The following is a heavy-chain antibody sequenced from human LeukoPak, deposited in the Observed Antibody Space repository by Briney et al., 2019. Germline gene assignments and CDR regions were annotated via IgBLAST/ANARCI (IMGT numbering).Heavy chain of an antibody. CDR1: GFTVSYYA. CDR3: SRGGIDCSGDSCYSVSLDQ. Sequence: GGSLRLSCTTSGFTVSYYALTWVRQAPGKGPEWVGFIRSKAYRGTAEYAASVKGRFTISRDDSKSIAYLQMNSLKTEDTAVYFCSRGGIDCSGDSCYSVSLDQWGQGALVTVSS. D-gene: IGHD2-15*01. CDR2: IRSKAYRGTA. J-gene: IGHJ4*02. V-gene: IGHV3-49*04.